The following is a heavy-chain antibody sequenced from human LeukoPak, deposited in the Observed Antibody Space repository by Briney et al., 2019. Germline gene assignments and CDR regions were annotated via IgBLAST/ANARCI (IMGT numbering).Heavy chain of an antibody. D-gene: IGHD3-22*01. Sequence: GSVKVSCKASGYTFTGYYMHWVRQAPGQGLEWMGIINPSGGSTSYAQKFQGRVTMTRDTSTSTVYMELSSLRSEDTAVYYCARSPRDYYDSSGYYYFDYWGQGTLVTVSS. J-gene: IGHJ4*02. CDR3: ARSPRDYYDSSGYYYFDY. V-gene: IGHV1-46*01. CDR2: INPSGGST. CDR1: GYTFTGYY.